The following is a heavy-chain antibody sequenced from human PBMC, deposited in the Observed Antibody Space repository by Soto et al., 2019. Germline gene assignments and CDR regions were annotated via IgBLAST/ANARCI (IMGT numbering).Heavy chain of an antibody. CDR3: ARGVVVVPAAMSRGFFYYGMDV. CDR1: GGTFSSYA. Sequence: QVPLVQSGAEVKKPGSSVKVSCKASGGTFSSYAISWVRQAPGQGLEWMGGIIPIFGTANYAQKFQGRVTITTDDSTSTAYMELSSLRSEDTAVYYCARGVVVVPAAMSRGFFYYGMDVWGQGTTVTVSS. D-gene: IGHD2-2*01. J-gene: IGHJ6*02. V-gene: IGHV1-69*01. CDR2: IIPIFGTA.